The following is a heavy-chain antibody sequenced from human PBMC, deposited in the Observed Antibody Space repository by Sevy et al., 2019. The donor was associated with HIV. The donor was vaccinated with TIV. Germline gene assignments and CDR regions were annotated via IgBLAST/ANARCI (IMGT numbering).Heavy chain of an antibody. V-gene: IGHV5-51*01. CDR2: IYPGDSDT. CDR1: GYSFTSYW. D-gene: IGHD2-15*01. CDR3: ARHGIVVVLAANPLLDYGMDV. J-gene: IGHJ6*02. Sequence: GESLKISCKGSGYSFTSYWIGWVRQMPGKGLEWMGIIYPGDSDTRYSPSFQGQVTISADKSISTAYLQWSSLKASDTAMYYCARHGIVVVLAANPLLDYGMDVRGQGTTVTVSS.